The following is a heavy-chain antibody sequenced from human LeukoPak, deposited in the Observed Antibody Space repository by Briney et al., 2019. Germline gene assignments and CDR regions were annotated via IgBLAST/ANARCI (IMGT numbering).Heavy chain of an antibody. CDR2: ISYDGSNK. CDR1: GFTFSSYA. D-gene: IGHD3-3*01. J-gene: IGHJ4*02. Sequence: PGRSLRLSCAASGFTFSSYAVHWVRQAPGKGLEWVAVISYDGSNKYYADSVKGRFTISRDNSKNTLYLQMNSLRAEDTAVYYCARDAVITIFGVVMPLTYFDYWGQGTLVTVSS. CDR3: ARDAVITIFGVVMPLTYFDY. V-gene: IGHV3-30-3*01.